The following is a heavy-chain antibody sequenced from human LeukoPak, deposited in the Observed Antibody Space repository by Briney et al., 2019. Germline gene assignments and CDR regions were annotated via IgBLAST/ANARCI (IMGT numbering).Heavy chain of an antibody. D-gene: IGHD2-2*01. CDR1: GYNFTCYG. Sequence: ASVKVSCKASGYNFTCYGISWVRQAPGQGLEWMGWISAYNGNTNYAQKLQGRVTMTTDTSTSTAYMELRSLRSDDAAVYYCAREPGYCSSTSCYRYFDYWGQATLVTVSS. CDR2: ISAYNGNT. J-gene: IGHJ4*02. CDR3: AREPGYCSSTSCYRYFDY. V-gene: IGHV1-18*04.